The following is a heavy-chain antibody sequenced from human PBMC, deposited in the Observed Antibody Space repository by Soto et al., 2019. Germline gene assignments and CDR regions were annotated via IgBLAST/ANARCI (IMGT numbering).Heavy chain of an antibody. D-gene: IGHD1-26*01. CDR1: GFTFSSYS. Sequence: QVQLVESGGGVVQPGRSLRLSCAASGFTFSSYSMHWVRQAPGKGLEWVAVTSYDGSYKYYADSVKGRFTISRDNSKNTLYLQMNSLRAEDTAVYYCAKETPYSGSPHFDYWGQGTLVTVSS. CDR2: TSYDGSYK. V-gene: IGHV3-30*18. CDR3: AKETPYSGSPHFDY. J-gene: IGHJ4*02.